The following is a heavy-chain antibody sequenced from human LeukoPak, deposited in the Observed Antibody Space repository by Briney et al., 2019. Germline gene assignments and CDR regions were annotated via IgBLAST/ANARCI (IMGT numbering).Heavy chain of an antibody. V-gene: IGHV3-33*01. Sequence: PGGSLRLSCAASGFTFSSYGMHWVRQAPGKGLEWVAVIWYDGSNKYYADSVKGRFTISRDNAKNSLYLQMNSLRAEDTAVYYCARESSAFDIWGQGTMVTVSS. CDR1: GFTFSSYG. D-gene: IGHD6-6*01. CDR3: ARESSAFDI. J-gene: IGHJ3*02. CDR2: IWYDGSNK.